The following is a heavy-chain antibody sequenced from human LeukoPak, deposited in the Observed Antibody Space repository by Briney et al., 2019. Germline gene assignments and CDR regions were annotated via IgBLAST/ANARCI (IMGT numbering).Heavy chain of an antibody. V-gene: IGHV3-74*03. CDR2: ISPDGSTT. CDR3: ARLRGYSYGLDY. CDR1: GFTFSRYW. D-gene: IGHD5-18*01. Sequence: GGSLRLSCAASGFTFSRYWMHWVRQAPGKGLMWVSRISPDGSTTLYADSVKGRFTIPRDTAKNSLYLQMNSLRAEDTAVYYCARLRGYSYGLDYWGQGILVTVSS. J-gene: IGHJ4*02.